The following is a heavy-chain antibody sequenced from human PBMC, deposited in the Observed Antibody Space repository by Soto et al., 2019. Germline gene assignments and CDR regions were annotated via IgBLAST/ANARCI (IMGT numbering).Heavy chain of an antibody. CDR1: GYTFTSYA. CDR2: INAGNGNT. D-gene: IGHD2-2*02. V-gene: IGHV1-3*01. J-gene: IGHJ6*02. CDR3: ASEIVAVPAAIHHYGMDV. Sequence: ASVKVSCKASGYTFTSYAMHWVRQAPGQRLEWMGWINAGNGNTKYSQKFQGRVTITRDTSASTAYMELSSLRSEDTAVYYCASEIVAVPAAIHHYGMDVWGQGTTVKVSS.